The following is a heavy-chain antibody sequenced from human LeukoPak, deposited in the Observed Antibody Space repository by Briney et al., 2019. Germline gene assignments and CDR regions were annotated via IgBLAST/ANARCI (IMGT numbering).Heavy chain of an antibody. CDR3: ARVEQPTPGGYYYYYMDV. Sequence: PSETLSLTCTVSGGSTSSYYWSWIRQPPGKGLEWIGYIYYSGSTNYNPSLKSRVTISVDTSKNQFSLKLSSVTAADTAVYYCARVEQPTPGGYYYYYMDVWGEGTTVTVSS. CDR1: GGSTSSYY. D-gene: IGHD6-13*01. CDR2: IYYSGST. J-gene: IGHJ6*03. V-gene: IGHV4-59*01.